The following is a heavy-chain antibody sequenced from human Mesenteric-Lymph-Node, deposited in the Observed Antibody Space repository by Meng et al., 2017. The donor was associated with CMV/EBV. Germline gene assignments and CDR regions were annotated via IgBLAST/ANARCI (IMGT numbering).Heavy chain of an antibody. Sequence: GESLKISCAASGFTFDDYGMSWVRQAPGKGLEWVSGINWNGGRTGYADSVKGRFTISRDNAKNSLYLQMNSLRAEDSAVYYCARVGLRFFYDGMDVWGQGTTVTVSS. CDR3: ARVGLRFFYDGMDV. V-gene: IGHV3-20*04. CDR1: GFTFDDYG. D-gene: IGHD3-3*01. CDR2: INWNGGRT. J-gene: IGHJ6*02.